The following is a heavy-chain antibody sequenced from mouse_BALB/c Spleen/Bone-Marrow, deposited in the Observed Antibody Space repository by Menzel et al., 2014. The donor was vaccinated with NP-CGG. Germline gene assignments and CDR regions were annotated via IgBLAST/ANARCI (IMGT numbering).Heavy chain of an antibody. D-gene: IGHD1-1*01. CDR1: GYTFTSYW. CDR2: IYPSDGYT. V-gene: IGHV1-69*02. J-gene: IGHJ3*01. Sequence: VQLQQSGAELVRPGASVKLSCKASGYTFTSYWIDWVKQRPGQGLEWIGNIYPSDGYTNYNQKFKDKATLTVDKSSSTAYMQLSSPTSEDSAVYYCTRVRGYGSRAWFAYWGQGTLVTVSA. CDR3: TRVRGYGSRAWFAY.